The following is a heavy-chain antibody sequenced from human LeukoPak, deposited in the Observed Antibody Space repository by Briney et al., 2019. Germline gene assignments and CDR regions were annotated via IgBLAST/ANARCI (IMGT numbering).Heavy chain of an antibody. J-gene: IGHJ3*02. D-gene: IGHD3-22*01. Sequence: GGSLRPSCAASGFTFSSYAMSWVRQAPGKGLEWVSAISGSGGSTYYADSVKGRFTISRDDAKNSLYLQMNSLRAEDTAVYFCARGDYYDISGYFNDAFDIWGQGTMVTVSS. CDR3: ARGDYYDISGYFNDAFDI. CDR1: GFTFSSYA. V-gene: IGHV3-23*01. CDR2: ISGSGGST.